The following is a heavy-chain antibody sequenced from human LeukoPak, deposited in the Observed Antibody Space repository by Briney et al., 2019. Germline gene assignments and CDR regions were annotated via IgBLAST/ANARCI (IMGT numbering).Heavy chain of an antibody. Sequence: PGGSLRLSCAASGFTFSPYWMSWVRHAPGKGLEWVASIKPDGSGKYYVDSVKGRFTISRDNAKNALYLQLNSLRAEDTAVYFCVRLGDSSGYYDYWGQGTLVTVSS. V-gene: IGHV3-7*01. CDR1: GFTFSPYW. J-gene: IGHJ4*02. D-gene: IGHD3-22*01. CDR2: IKPDGSGK. CDR3: VRLGDSSGYYDY.